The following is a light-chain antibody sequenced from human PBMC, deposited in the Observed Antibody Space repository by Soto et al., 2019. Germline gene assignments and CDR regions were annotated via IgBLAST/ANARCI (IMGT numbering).Light chain of an antibody. CDR3: CSYAGSSTWV. J-gene: IGLJ3*02. CDR1: SSDVGSYNL. Sequence: QSALTQPASVSGSPGQSITISCTGTSSDVGSYNLVSWYQQHPGKAPKLMIYEVSKRPSGVSNRFSGSKSGNTASLTISGXXXEXEADYYCCSYAGSSTWVFGGGTKLTVL. V-gene: IGLV2-23*02. CDR2: EVS.